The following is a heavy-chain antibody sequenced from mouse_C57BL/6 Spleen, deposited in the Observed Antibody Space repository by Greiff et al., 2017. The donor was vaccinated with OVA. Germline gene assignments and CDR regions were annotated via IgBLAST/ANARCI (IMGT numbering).Heavy chain of an antibody. J-gene: IGHJ3*01. CDR2: ISSGGSYT. V-gene: IGHV5-6*02. Sequence: DVKLVESGGDLVKPGGSLKLSCAASGFTFSSYGMSWVRQTPDKRLEWVATISSGGSYTYYPDSVKGRFTISRDNAKNTLYLQMSSLKSEDTAMYYCARQGDYGSNWFAYWGQGTLVTVSA. D-gene: IGHD1-1*01. CDR3: ARQGDYGSNWFAY. CDR1: GFTFSSYG.